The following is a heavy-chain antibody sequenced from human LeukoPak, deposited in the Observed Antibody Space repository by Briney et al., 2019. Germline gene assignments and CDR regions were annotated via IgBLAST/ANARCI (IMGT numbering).Heavy chain of an antibody. CDR3: ARPHYYGSPDYFDY. CDR2: INHSGST. D-gene: IGHD3-10*01. V-gene: IGHV4-34*01. J-gene: IGHJ4*02. Sequence: TSETLSLTCAVYGGSFSGYYWSWIRQPPGKGLEWIGEINHSGSTNYNPSLKSRVTISVDTSKNQFSLKLSSVTAADTAVYYCARPHYYGSPDYFDYWGQGTLVTVSS. CDR1: GGSFSGYY.